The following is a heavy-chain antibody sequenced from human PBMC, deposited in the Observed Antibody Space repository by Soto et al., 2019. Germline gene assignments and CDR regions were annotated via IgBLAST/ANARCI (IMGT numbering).Heavy chain of an antibody. Sequence: SETLSLTCTFSGCSISSGDYSWSWVRQSPGNGLEWIGHIYNSGITYYNPSLKSRVVISIDTSRNQFSLRLNSLTAADRAVYFCARGVTVFGLVSRFWFDPWGQGTVVTVSS. CDR2: IYNSGIT. D-gene: IGHD3-3*01. CDR3: ARGVTVFGLVSRFWFDP. V-gene: IGHV4-30-4*01. J-gene: IGHJ5*02. CDR1: GCSISSGDYS.